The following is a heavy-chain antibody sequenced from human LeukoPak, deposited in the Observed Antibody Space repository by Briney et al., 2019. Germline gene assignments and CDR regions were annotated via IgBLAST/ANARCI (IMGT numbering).Heavy chain of an antibody. D-gene: IGHD6-19*01. V-gene: IGHV1-46*01. CDR3: ARDETAVAGTSPLGY. Sequence: ASVKVSCEASGYTFTSYYMHWVRQAPGQGLEWMGIINPSGGSTSYAQKFQGRVTMTRDMSTSTVYMELSSLRSEDTAVYYCARDETAVAGTSPLGYWGQGTLVTVSS. J-gene: IGHJ4*02. CDR1: GYTFTSYY. CDR2: INPSGGST.